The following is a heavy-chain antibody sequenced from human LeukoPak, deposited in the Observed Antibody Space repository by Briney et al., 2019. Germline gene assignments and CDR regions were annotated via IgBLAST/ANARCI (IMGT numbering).Heavy chain of an antibody. CDR3: ASGAAAGTSY. D-gene: IGHD6-13*01. CDR2: IYYSGST. J-gene: IGHJ4*02. Sequence: SETLSLTCTVSGGSISSYYWSWIRQPPGKGLEWIGYIYYSGSTNYNPSLKGRVTISVDTTKNQFSLKLSSVTAADTAVYYCASGAAAGTSYWGQGTLVTVSS. CDR1: GGSISSYY. V-gene: IGHV4-59*01.